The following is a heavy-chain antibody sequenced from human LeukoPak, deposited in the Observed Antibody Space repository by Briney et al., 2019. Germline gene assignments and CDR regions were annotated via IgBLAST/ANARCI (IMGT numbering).Heavy chain of an antibody. CDR3: SNSGPDY. Sequence: GGSLRLSCAASGFTFSNAWMSWVRQAPGKGLEWVGRIKRKTDGGTTDYSAPVKGRFTISRDDSKNMLYLQMNSLKTEDTAVYYCSNSGPDYWGQGTLVTVSS. CDR2: IKRKTDGGTT. CDR1: GFTFSNAW. V-gene: IGHV3-15*01. J-gene: IGHJ4*02. D-gene: IGHD3-10*01.